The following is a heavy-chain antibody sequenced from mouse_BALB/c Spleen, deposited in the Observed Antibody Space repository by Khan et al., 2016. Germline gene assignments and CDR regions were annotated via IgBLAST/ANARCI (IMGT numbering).Heavy chain of an antibody. J-gene: IGHJ4*01. CDR2: ISNGGGST. CDR1: GFTFSDYY. V-gene: IGHV5-12*02. D-gene: IGHD2-14*01. CDR3: ARNYRYYYAMDY. Sequence: EVELVESGGGLVQPGGSLKLSCATSGFTFSDYYMYWVRQTPEKGLEWVAYISNGGGSTYYPDTVKGRFTISRDNAKNTLYLQMSRLKSEDTARYYCARNYRYYYAMDYWGQGTSVTVSS.